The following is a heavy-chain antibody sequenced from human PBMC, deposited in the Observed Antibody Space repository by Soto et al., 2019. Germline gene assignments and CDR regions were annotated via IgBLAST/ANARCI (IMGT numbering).Heavy chain of an antibody. CDR3: AKHVDTAMVPNYNWFDP. V-gene: IGHV1-18*01. Sequence: ASVKVSCKASGYTFTSYGISWVRQAPGQGFEWMGWISAYNGNTNYAQKLQGRVTMTTDTSTSTAYMELRSLRSDDTAVYYCAKHVDTAMVPNYNWFDPWGQGTLVTVSS. CDR2: ISAYNGNT. J-gene: IGHJ5*02. D-gene: IGHD5-18*01. CDR1: GYTFTSYG.